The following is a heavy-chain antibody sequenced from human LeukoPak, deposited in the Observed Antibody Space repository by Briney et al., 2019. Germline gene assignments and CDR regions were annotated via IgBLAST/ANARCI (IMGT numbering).Heavy chain of an antibody. D-gene: IGHD7-27*01. V-gene: IGHV3-23*01. CDR2: ISGSGGST. CDR1: GFTFSSYA. CDR3: ARRSSANWGMDP. Sequence: PGGSLRLSCAASGFTFSSYAMSWVRQAPGKGLEWVSAISGSGGSTYYADSVKGRFTISRDNSKNTLYLQMNSLRAEDTALYYCARRSSANWGMDPWGQGTLVTVSS. J-gene: IGHJ5*02.